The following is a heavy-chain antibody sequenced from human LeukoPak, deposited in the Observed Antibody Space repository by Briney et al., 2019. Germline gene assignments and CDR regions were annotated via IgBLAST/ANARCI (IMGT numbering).Heavy chain of an antibody. D-gene: IGHD3-22*01. CDR2: ISSSSSYI. J-gene: IGHJ4*02. V-gene: IGHV3-21*01. Sequence: GGSLRLSCAASGFTFSSYSMNWVRQAPGKGLEWVSSISSSSSYIYYADSVKGRFTISRDNAKNSLYLQMNCLRAEDTAVYYCARGLLYYYDSSGYLEFDYWGQGTLVTVSS. CDR3: ARGLLYYYDSSGYLEFDY. CDR1: GFTFSSYS.